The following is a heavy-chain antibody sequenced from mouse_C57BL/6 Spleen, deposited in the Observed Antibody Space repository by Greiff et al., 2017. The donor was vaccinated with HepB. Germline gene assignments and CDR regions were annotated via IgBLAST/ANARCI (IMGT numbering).Heavy chain of an antibody. D-gene: IGHD1-1*01. Sequence: VQLQQPGAELVKPGASVKLSCKASGYTFTSYWMHWVKQRPGQGLEWIGMIHPNSGSTNYNEKFKSKATLTVDKSSSTAYMQLSSLTSEDSAVYYCARWENYGSSFYYYAMDYWGQGTSVTVSS. CDR2: IHPNSGST. CDR3: ARWENYGSSFYYYAMDY. CDR1: GYTFTSYW. V-gene: IGHV1-64*01. J-gene: IGHJ4*01.